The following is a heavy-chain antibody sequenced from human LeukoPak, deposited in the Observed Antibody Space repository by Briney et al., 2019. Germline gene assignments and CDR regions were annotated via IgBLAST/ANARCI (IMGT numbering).Heavy chain of an antibody. J-gene: IGHJ4*02. V-gene: IGHV3-53*01. CDR3: ATRIAAVGRYYFDY. D-gene: IGHD6-13*01. CDR2: IYSAGST. CDR1: GFIVNSNY. Sequence: QAGGSLRLSCAASGFIVNSNYMSWVRQAPGKGLEWVSVIYSAGSTYYAESVKGRSTISRDNSKNTLHLQMNSLRAEDTAVYYCATRIAAVGRYYFDYWGQGTLVTVSS.